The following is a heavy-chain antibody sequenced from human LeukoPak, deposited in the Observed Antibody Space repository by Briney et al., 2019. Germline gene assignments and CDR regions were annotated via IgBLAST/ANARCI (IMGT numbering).Heavy chain of an antibody. CDR3: ARVRASYCSGGSCYPTDYYYGMDV. Sequence: PGGSLGFSFAAPGFTFSSYWMHWFGQVQGKGLVWSSRINIVGRTPGYADSVKGRFTISRDNAKNTLYLQMNSLRAEDTAVYYCARVRASYCSGGSCYPTDYYYGMDVWGQGTTVTVSS. CDR1: GFTFSSYW. CDR2: INIVGRTP. V-gene: IGHV3-74*01. D-gene: IGHD2-15*01. J-gene: IGHJ6*02.